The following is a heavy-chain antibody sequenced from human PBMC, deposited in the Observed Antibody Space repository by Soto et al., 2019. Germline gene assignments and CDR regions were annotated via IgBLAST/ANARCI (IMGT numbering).Heavy chain of an antibody. CDR1: GFTFSSYA. J-gene: IGHJ4*02. CDR3: AKAGYCTNGVCSATLLWDFDY. V-gene: IGHV3-23*01. CDR2: ISGSGGST. D-gene: IGHD2-8*01. Sequence: GGSLRLSCAASGFTFSSYAMSWVRQAPGKGLEWVSAISGSGGSTYYADSVKGRFTISRDNSKNTLYLQMNSLRAEDTAVYYCAKAGYCTNGVCSATLLWDFDYWGQGTLVTVSS.